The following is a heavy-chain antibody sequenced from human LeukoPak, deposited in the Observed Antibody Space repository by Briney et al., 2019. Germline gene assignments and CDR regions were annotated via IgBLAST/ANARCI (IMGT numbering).Heavy chain of an antibody. D-gene: IGHD3-9*01. J-gene: IGHJ4*02. CDR3: AKDADMAY. V-gene: IGHV3-43*02. Sequence: GGSLRLSCAASGFTFDDYAMHWVRQAPGKGLEWVSLISGDGSTTYYADSVKGRFTISRDNSKNTLYLQMNSLRAEDTAVYYCAKDADMAYWGQGTLVTVSS. CDR1: GFTFDDYA. CDR2: ISGDGSTT.